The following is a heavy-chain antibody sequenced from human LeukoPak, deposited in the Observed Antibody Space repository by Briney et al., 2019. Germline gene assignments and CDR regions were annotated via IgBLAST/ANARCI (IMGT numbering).Heavy chain of an antibody. Sequence: SETLSLTCTVSGVSISTYYWSWIRQPAGKGLEWIGRIYTSGSTNYNPSLKSRVTMSVDTSKNQFSLKLNSVTAADTAVYYCAGRRQGITGSGYYWGQGTLVTVSS. CDR2: IYTSGST. D-gene: IGHD6-13*01. CDR3: AGRRQGITGSGYY. CDR1: GVSISTYY. V-gene: IGHV4-4*07. J-gene: IGHJ4*02.